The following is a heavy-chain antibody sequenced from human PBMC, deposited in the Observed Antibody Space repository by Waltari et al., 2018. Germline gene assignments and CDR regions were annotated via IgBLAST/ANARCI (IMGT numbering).Heavy chain of an antibody. CDR1: GFTFSNYA. CDR3: AKDSSGWLSYFDY. Sequence: EVQLVESGGGLVQPGGYLRLSCAASGFTFSNYAMSWLRQAPGKGLEWVSAISGSCGSTYYADSVEARFTISRDNSKNTLYLQMNSLRAEDTAVYYCAKDSSGWLSYFDYWGQGTLVTVSS. V-gene: IGHV3-23*04. CDR2: ISGSCGST. D-gene: IGHD6-19*01. J-gene: IGHJ4*02.